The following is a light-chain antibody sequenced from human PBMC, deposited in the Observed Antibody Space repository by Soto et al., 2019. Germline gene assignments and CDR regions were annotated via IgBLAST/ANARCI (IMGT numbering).Light chain of an antibody. Sequence: DNQLTQRRSSLYSSAADRVTITFLASQSMSRYLNWYQQKPGKAPKLLIYAASSLQSGVPSRFSGSGSGTDFSLTINSLQPEDFATYYCQQSFSTPRKFGRGTKVDIK. CDR1: QSMSRY. J-gene: IGKJ1*01. CDR2: AAS. CDR3: QQSFSTPRK. V-gene: IGKV1-39*01.